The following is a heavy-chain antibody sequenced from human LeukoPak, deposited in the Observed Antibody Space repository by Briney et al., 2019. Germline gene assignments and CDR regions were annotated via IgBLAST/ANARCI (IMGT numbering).Heavy chain of an antibody. CDR3: AKGPWFSGGDLDY. CDR2: ISYDGSNK. D-gene: IGHD2-15*01. Sequence: GRSLRLSFAASGFTFSSYGMHWVRQAPGKGLEWVAVISYDGSNKYYADSVKGRFTISRDNSKNTLYLQMNSLRAEDTAVYYCAKGPWFSGGDLDYWGQGTLVTVSS. J-gene: IGHJ4*02. CDR1: GFTFSSYG. V-gene: IGHV3-30*18.